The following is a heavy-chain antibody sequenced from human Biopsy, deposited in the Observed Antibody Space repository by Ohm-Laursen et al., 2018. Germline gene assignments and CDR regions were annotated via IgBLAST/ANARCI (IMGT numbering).Heavy chain of an antibody. CDR1: GYSLTELS. Sequence: GASETASCPVSGYSLTELSTHWVRQAPGQGLGWMEGFAPENGRIVYSQKFQGRVTMNEDTSTSTAYMEVWRLRSDDTAVYYCAADINVWNVNYWGQGTQVIVSS. D-gene: IGHD1-1*01. J-gene: IGHJ4*02. CDR3: AADINVWNVNY. CDR2: FAPENGRI. V-gene: IGHV1-24*01.